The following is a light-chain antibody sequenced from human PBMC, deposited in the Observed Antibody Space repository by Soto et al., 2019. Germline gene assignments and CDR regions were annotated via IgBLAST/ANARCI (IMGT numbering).Light chain of an antibody. CDR1: SSNIGSNT. V-gene: IGLV1-44*01. Sequence: QSVLTQPPSAPGTPGQRVIISCSGSSSNIGSNTVNWYQHLPGTAPKLVMYSNSRRPSGVPERFSASKSGTSVSLVISGLQSEDEADYYCAAWDDSLNGMLFGGGTKLTAL. J-gene: IGLJ2*01. CDR3: AAWDDSLNGML. CDR2: SNS.